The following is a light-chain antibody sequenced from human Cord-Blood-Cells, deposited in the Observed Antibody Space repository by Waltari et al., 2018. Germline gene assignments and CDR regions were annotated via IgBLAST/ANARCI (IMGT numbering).Light chain of an antibody. V-gene: IGLV2-23*01. CDR3: CSYAGSSTWV. CDR1: SSDVGSYNL. Sequence: QSALTQPASVSGSPGQSITISCTGTSSDVGSYNLVSWYQQHPGKAPKLMLYEGIKRPSGVSKRFSGSKSGTTASLTISGLQAGYEADYYCCSYAGSSTWVFGGGTKLTVL. CDR2: EGI. J-gene: IGLJ3*02.